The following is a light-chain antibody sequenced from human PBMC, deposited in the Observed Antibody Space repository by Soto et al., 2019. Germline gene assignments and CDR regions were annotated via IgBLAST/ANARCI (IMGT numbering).Light chain of an antibody. CDR3: SSYTSSSTNV. CDR1: SSDVGGYNY. V-gene: IGLV2-14*01. Sequence: QSALTQPASVSGSPGQSITISCTGTSSDVGGYNYVSWYQQHPGKAPKLMIYEVSNRPSGVSNRFSGSKSGNTASLTISGLPAEDEDDYYCSSYTSSSTNVFGTGTKVTVL. CDR2: EVS. J-gene: IGLJ1*01.